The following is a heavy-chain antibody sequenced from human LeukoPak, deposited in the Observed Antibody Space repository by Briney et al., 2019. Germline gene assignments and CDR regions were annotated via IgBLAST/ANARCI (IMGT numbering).Heavy chain of an antibody. J-gene: IGHJ4*02. Sequence: YGPTLVNPTQTHTLTCTFSGFSFTTRGVGVGWIRQSPGKDPECLALIYWDNDRRYSPSLRSRLTITKDTSKNQVVLTITNMDPVDTASYYCAHRVFQGGYWDSGKFDIWGQGAPVTVSS. CDR1: GFSFTTRGVG. V-gene: IGHV2-5*02. CDR2: IYWDNDR. D-gene: IGHD2-8*02. CDR3: AHRVFQGGYWDSGKFDI.